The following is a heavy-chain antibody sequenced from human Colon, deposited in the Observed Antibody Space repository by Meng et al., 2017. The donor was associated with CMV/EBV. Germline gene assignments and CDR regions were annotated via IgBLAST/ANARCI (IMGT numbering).Heavy chain of an antibody. CDR1: GGSISSSGYY. J-gene: IGHJ4*02. D-gene: IGHD6-6*01. V-gene: IGHV4-31*03. Sequence: LPCPVSGGSISSSGYYWSWIRQHPGKGLEWIGYIYYSGSNYYNPSLKSRVTISVDTSKNQFSLKLSSVTAADTAVYYCARGRRGPSYWGQGTLVTVSS. CDR2: IYYSGSN. CDR3: ARGRRGPSY.